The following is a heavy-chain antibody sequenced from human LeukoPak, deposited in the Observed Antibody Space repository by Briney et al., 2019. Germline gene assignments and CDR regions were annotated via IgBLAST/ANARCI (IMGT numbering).Heavy chain of an antibody. CDR1: GGSIGRYY. Sequence: PSETLSLTCTVSGGSIGRYYWNFIRQPPGEGLEWIGYIYYIGSTNYNPSLKSRVTMSVDTSKNQFSLKLYSVTAADTAVYYCARSRHLPQGWFDPWGQGTLVTVS. D-gene: IGHD6-13*01. CDR3: ARSRHLPQGWFDP. J-gene: IGHJ5*02. CDR2: IYYIGST. V-gene: IGHV4-59*08.